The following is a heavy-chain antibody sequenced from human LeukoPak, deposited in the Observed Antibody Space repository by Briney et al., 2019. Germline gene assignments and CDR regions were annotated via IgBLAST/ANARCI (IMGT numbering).Heavy chain of an antibody. CDR2: ISGSGGDT. Sequence: GGSLRLSCAASRFTFSSFALTWVRQAPGKGLEWVCSISGSGGDTSYAESVRGRFTISRDNSKNTLYLQMNSLRAEDTAVYYCATPEGTPNAFDIWGQGTMVTVSS. V-gene: IGHV3-23*01. CDR1: RFTFSSFA. D-gene: IGHD1-14*01. CDR3: ATPEGTPNAFDI. J-gene: IGHJ3*02.